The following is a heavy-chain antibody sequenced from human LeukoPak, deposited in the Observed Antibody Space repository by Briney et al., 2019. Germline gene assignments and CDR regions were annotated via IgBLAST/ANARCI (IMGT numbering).Heavy chain of an antibody. CDR3: VRDRGTYRPIDY. V-gene: IGHV3-21*04. D-gene: IGHD1-26*01. CDR1: GFTFGSYA. CDR2: ISYTGTYI. Sequence: PGGSLRLSCAASGFTFGSYAMSWVRQAPGKGLEWVSSISYTGTYIYYADSVKGRFTISRDNAQNSLYLQMNSLRAEDTAIYYCVRDRGTYRPIDYWGQGTLVTVSS. J-gene: IGHJ4*02.